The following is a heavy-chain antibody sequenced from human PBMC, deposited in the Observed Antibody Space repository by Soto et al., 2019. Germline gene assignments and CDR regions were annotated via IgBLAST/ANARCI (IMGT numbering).Heavy chain of an antibody. CDR3: ARDRYDFWSGYWCVGY. CDR1: GYTFTSYG. V-gene: IGHV1-18*01. D-gene: IGHD3-3*01. J-gene: IGHJ4*02. CDR2: ISAYNGIT. Sequence: QVQLVQSGAEVKKPGASVKVACKASGYTFTSYGISWVRQAPGQGLEWMGWISAYNGITNYAQKLQGRVTMTTDTSTSTAYMELRSLGSDDTAVYYCARDRYDFWSGYWCVGYWGQGTLVTVSS.